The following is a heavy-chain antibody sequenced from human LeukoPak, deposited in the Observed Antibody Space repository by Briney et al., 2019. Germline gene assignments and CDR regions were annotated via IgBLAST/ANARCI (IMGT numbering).Heavy chain of an antibody. Sequence: GASVKVSCKASGYTFTSYGISWVRQAPGQGLEWMGWISAYNGNTNYAQKLQGRVTMTTDTSTSTAYMELRSLRSDDTAVYYCARITTRLRLGELSFVDFDYWGRGTLVTVSS. D-gene: IGHD3-16*02. J-gene: IGHJ4*02. CDR1: GYTFTSYG. CDR3: ARITTRLRLGELSFVDFDY. V-gene: IGHV1-18*01. CDR2: ISAYNGNT.